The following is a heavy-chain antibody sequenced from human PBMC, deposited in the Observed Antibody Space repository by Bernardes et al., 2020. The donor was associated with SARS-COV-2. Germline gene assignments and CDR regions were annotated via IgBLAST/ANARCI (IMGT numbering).Heavy chain of an antibody. D-gene: IGHD1-26*01. CDR2: IDDAATTR. CDR1: GSSSSTSR. Sequence: LRPPCAAPGSSSSTSRMHWVRQAPGKGLVWVSRIDDAATTRNYADAAKGRFTVSRDNAKNTLYLQMDSLTDEDAAFYYCSRGGNYDLDYWGQGTLGTVSS. J-gene: IGHJ4*02. CDR3: SRGGNYDLDY. V-gene: IGHV3-74*01.